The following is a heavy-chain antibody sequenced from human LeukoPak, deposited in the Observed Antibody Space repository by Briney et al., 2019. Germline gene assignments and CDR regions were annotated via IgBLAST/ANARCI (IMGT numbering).Heavy chain of an antibody. V-gene: IGHV4-34*01. D-gene: IGHD2-21*01. CDR1: GGSFSGYY. CDR3: ARGRIAYSYYYYYYMDV. J-gene: IGHJ6*03. CDR2: INHSGST. Sequence: PSETLSLTCAVYGGSFSGYYWSWIRQPPGKGLEGIGEINHSGSTNYNPSLKSRVTISVDTSKNQFSLKLSSVTAADTAVYYCARGRIAYSYYYYYYMDVWGKGTTVTVSS.